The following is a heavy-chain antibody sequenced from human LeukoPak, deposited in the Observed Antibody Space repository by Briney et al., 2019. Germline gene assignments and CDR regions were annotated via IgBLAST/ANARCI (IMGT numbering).Heavy chain of an antibody. CDR3: TTAGDPDAFDI. CDR1: GFTFSNAW. J-gene: IGHJ3*02. V-gene: IGHV3-15*01. Sequence: GGSLRLSCAASGFTFSNAWMSWVRQAPGKGLEWLGRIKSKTDGGTTDYAAPVKGRFTISRDDSKNTLYLQMNSLKTEDTAVYYCTTAGDPDAFDIWGQGTMVTVSS. D-gene: IGHD7-27*01. CDR2: IKSKTDGGTT.